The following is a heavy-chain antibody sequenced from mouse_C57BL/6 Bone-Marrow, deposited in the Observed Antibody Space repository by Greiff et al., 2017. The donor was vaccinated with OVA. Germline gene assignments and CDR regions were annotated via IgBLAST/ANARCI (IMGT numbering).Heavy chain of an antibody. CDR2: IWSAGST. J-gene: IGHJ1*03. CDR1: GFPLTSYG. D-gene: IGHD1-1*01. Sequence: VQLVESGPGLVAPSQSLSITCTASGFPLTSYGVHWVRQPPGKGLEWLVVIWSAGSTTYNSALKSRLSISKDNSKSQVFLKMNSLQTDDTAMYYCARHNGSGGYFDVWGTGTTVTVSS. CDR3: ARHNGSGGYFDV. V-gene: IGHV2-6-1*01.